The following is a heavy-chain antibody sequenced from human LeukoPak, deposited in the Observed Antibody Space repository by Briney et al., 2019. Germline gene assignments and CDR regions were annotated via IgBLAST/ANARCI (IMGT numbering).Heavy chain of an antibody. CDR1: GFTFSSYA. V-gene: IGHV3-23*01. J-gene: IGHJ6*02. CDR3: AKDTYGVKIGYGMDV. Sequence: PGGSLRLSCAASGFTFSSYAMSWVRQAPGKGLEWVSALSSSGGSTYYADSVKGRFTISRDNSRNTLYLQMNSLRAEDTAVYYCAKDTYGVKIGYGMDVWGQGTTVTVSS. CDR2: LSSSGGST. D-gene: IGHD4-17*01.